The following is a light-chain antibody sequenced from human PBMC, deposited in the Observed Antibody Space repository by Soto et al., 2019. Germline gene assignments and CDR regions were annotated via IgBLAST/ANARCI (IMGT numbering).Light chain of an antibody. CDR3: QQANSFPLT. Sequence: DIQMTQSPSSVSASVGDRVTITCRASQGVSSWLVWFQQKPGKAPKLLIHAASSLQSGVPSRFSGSGSGTDFTLTITSLQPEDFATYYCQQANSFPLTFGGGTKVDIK. CDR2: AAS. CDR1: QGVSSW. J-gene: IGKJ4*01. V-gene: IGKV1D-12*01.